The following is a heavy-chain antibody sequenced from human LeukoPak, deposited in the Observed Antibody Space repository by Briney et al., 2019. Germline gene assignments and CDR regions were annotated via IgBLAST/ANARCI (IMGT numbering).Heavy chain of an antibody. CDR1: GFTFSGSA. V-gene: IGHV3-73*01. Sequence: PGGSLKLSCAASGFTFSGSAMHWVRQASGKGPDWVGRIRSKANSYATAYAASVKGRFTISRDDSKNTAYLQMNSLKTEDTAVYYCTRLPIAAAGTRDYWGQGTLVTVSS. J-gene: IGHJ4*02. CDR2: IRSKANSYAT. CDR3: TRLPIAAAGTRDY. D-gene: IGHD6-13*01.